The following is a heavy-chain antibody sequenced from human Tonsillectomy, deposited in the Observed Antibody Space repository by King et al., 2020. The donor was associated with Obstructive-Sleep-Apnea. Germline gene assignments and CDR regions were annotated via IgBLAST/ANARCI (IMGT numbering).Heavy chain of an antibody. V-gene: IGHV4-59*01. CDR2: IYYTGRV. J-gene: IGHJ4*02. CDR3: AREWLGVDY. D-gene: IGHD6-19*01. CDR1: GGSITSYY. Sequence: QVQLQESGPGLVKPSETLSLTCTVSGGSITSYYWSWIRHPPGKGLEWIGYIYYTGRVNYNPSLKRRFTISVDTSKNQFSLRLSSVTAADTAVFYCAREWLGVDYWGQGTLVTVSS.